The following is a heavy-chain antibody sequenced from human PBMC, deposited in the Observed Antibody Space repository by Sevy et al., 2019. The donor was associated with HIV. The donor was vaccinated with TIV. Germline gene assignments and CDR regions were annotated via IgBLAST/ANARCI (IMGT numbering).Heavy chain of an antibody. D-gene: IGHD1-7*01. Sequence: ASVKVSCKASGGTFSSHAISWVRQAPGQGLEWMGGIIPIYGTINYAQKFQGRVTITADESTSTVYMVLSSLRPDDAAVYYCAREVTGTTYGFDPCGQRALVTVSS. CDR3: AREVTGTTYGFDP. J-gene: IGHJ5*02. CDR2: IIPIYGTI. V-gene: IGHV1-69*13. CDR1: GGTFSSHA.